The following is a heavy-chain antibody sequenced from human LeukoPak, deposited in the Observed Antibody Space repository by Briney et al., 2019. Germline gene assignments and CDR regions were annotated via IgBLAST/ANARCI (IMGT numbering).Heavy chain of an antibody. CDR2: INPGGGNT. CDR3: ARIRDGYNDAYDV. V-gene: IGHV1-46*01. CDR1: GYTFTNYY. Sequence: ASVKVSCTASGYTFTNYYMHWVRQAPGQGLEWMGLINPGGGNTNYAQNFQGRVTMTRGTSTSTVYMELSSLRSEDTAIYYCARIRDGYNDAYDVWGQGTVVTVPS. D-gene: IGHD5-24*01. J-gene: IGHJ3*01.